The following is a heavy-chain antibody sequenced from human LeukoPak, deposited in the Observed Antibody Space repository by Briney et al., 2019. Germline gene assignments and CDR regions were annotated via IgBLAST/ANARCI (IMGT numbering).Heavy chain of an antibody. CDR3: TRLVKANF. Sequence: GGSLRLSFAASRFTFSDYDLDGVRQPPGKGLAWVGRIRYKANSYNIEYAPSGKGRFTISRDDSKNSLYLQMNSLRTEDTVMYFSTRLVKANFWGQGSLVADSS. V-gene: IGHV3-72*01. J-gene: IGHJ4*02. CDR2: IRYKANSYNI. D-gene: IGHD1-26*01. CDR1: RFTFSDYD.